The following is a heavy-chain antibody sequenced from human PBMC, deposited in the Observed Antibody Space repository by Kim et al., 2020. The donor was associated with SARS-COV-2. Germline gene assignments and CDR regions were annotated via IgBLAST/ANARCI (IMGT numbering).Heavy chain of an antibody. CDR1: GFTFGDDA. CDR2: MRADGVGETI. Sequence: GGSRRLSCTASGFTFGDDAIPGVRKSPEERTVRVGMMRADGVGETIEYAASVKGRFIISRDDSKSIAYLQMNSLKTEDTALYYCSRKPRAFYDNSGPNWGQGTQVTVAS. J-gene: IGHJ4*02. V-gene: IGHV3-49*04. CDR3: SRKPRAFYDNSGPN. D-gene: IGHD3-22*01.